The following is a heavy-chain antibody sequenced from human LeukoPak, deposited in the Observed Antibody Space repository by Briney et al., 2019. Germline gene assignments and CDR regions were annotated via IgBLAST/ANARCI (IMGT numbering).Heavy chain of an antibody. CDR3: AREPYDILTGYRSRWFDP. Sequence: PSGTLSLTCTVSGGSISSGGYYWSWIRQPPGKGVEWIGYIYYSGRTYYHPSLKRRVTISVDTSKNHFSLKLSSVTAADTAVYYCAREPYDILTGYRSRWFDPWGQGTLVTVSS. J-gene: IGHJ5*02. D-gene: IGHD3-9*01. CDR1: GGSISSGGYY. CDR2: IYYSGRT. V-gene: IGHV4-30-4*01.